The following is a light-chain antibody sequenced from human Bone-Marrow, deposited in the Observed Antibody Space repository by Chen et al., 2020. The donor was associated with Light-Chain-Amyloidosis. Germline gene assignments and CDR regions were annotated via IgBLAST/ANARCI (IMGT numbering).Light chain of an antibody. V-gene: IGLV3-21*02. Sequence: SYVLTQPSSVSVAPGQTATIACGGNNIGSTSVHWYHQTPGQAPLLVVYDASDRPAGIPERLSGSNYGNTATLTISRVEAGDEADYYCQVWDRSSDRPVFGGGTKLTVL. CDR3: QVWDRSSDRPV. J-gene: IGLJ3*02. CDR1: NIGSTS. CDR2: DAS.